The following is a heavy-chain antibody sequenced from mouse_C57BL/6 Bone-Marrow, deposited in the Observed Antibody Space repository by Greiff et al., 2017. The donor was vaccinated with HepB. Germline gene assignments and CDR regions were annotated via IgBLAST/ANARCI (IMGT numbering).Heavy chain of an antibody. CDR3: AREGDGYYSYWYFDV. V-gene: IGHV1-85*01. D-gene: IGHD2-3*01. J-gene: IGHJ1*03. CDR2: IYPRDGST. Sequence: VQLQESGPELVKPGASVKLSCKASGYTFTSYDINWVKQRPGQGLEWIGWIYPRDGSTKYNEKFKGKATLTVDTSSSTAYMELHSLTSEDSAVYFCAREGDGYYSYWYFDVWGTGTTVTVSS. CDR1: GYTFTSYD.